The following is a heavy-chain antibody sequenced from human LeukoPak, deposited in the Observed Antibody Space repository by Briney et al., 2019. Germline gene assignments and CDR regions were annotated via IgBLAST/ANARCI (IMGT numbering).Heavy chain of an antibody. CDR1: GGSISSSSYY. CDR3: AREGQNYDFWSGYYDAFDI. CDR2: IYYSGST. Sequence: PSETLSLTCTVSGGSISSSSYYWGWIRQPPGKGLEWIGSIYYSGSTYYNPSLKSRVTMSVDTSKNQFSLKLSSVTAADTAVYYCAREGQNYDFWSGYYDAFDIWGQGTMVTVSS. D-gene: IGHD3-3*01. J-gene: IGHJ3*02. V-gene: IGHV4-39*07.